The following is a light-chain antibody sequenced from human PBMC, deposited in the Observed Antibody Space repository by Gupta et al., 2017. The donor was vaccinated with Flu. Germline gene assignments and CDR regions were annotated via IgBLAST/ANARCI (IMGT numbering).Light chain of an antibody. CDR1: NSDVGGYNV. J-gene: IGLJ3*02. Sequence: QSALTPPASVSWSPGQSIAISCTGSNSDVGGYNVVSWYQQYPGKAPKLLIYEVTKRPSGVSYRFSGSKSGNTASLTIAGLQAEDEADYYCSSYTNSRTLVFGGGTKLTVL. CDR2: EVT. V-gene: IGLV2-14*01. CDR3: SSYTNSRTLV.